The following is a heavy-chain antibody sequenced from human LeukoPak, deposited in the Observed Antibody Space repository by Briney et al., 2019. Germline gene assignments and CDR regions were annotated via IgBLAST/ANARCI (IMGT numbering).Heavy chain of an antibody. Sequence: GGSLRLSCAASGFTFSDYYMSWIRQAPGKGLEWVAVISYDGSNKYYADSVKGRFTISRDNSKNTLYLQMNSLRAEDTAVYYCASENLYSGSYWGQGTLVTVSS. D-gene: IGHD1-26*01. J-gene: IGHJ4*02. CDR2: ISYDGSNK. CDR3: ASENLYSGSY. CDR1: GFTFSDYY. V-gene: IGHV3-30-3*01.